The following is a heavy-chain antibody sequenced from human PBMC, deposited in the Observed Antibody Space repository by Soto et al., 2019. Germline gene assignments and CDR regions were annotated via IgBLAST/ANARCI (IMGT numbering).Heavy chain of an antibody. CDR1: GGSISSYY. V-gene: IGHV4-59*01. J-gene: IGHJ6*02. CDR3: ARYKSNYYYGMDV. CDR2: IYYSGIT. D-gene: IGHD1-20*01. Sequence: QVQLQESGPGLVKPSETLSLTCTVSGGSISSYYWSWIRQPPGKGLEWIGYIYYSGITNYNPSRKSPVPISADASKNHFALKLSSVTSSATAMYYCARYKSNYYYGMDVWGQGTTVTVSS.